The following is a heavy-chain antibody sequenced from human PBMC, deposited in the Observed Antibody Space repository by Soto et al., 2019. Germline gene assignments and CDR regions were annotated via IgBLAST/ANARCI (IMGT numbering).Heavy chain of an antibody. CDR1: GFTFSSYS. D-gene: IGHD2-15*01. J-gene: IGHJ6*02. V-gene: IGHV3-48*02. Sequence: GGSLRLSCAASGFTFSSYSMNWVRQAPGKGLEWVSYISSSSSTIYYADSVKGRFTISRDNAKNSLYLQMNSLRDEDTAVYYCARDDLVVVAATNYYYGMDVWGQGTTVTVSS. CDR2: ISSSSSTI. CDR3: ARDDLVVVAATNYYYGMDV.